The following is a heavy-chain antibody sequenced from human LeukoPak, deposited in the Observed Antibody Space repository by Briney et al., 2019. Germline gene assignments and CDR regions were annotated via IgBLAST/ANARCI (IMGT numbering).Heavy chain of an antibody. Sequence: SETLSLTCTVSGGSISSGSYYWRWLRQPAGTGLEWIGRIYTSGSINYNPSLKSRVTISVDTSKNQFSLKLSSVTAADTAVYYCARGPSITMIVVVNGAFDIWGQGTMVTVSS. CDR1: GGSISSGSYY. CDR2: IYTSGSI. D-gene: IGHD3-22*01. V-gene: IGHV4-61*02. CDR3: ARGPSITMIVVVNGAFDI. J-gene: IGHJ3*02.